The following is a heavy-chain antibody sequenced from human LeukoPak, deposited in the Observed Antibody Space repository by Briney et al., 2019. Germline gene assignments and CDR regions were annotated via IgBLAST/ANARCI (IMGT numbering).Heavy chain of an antibody. Sequence: SETLSLTCTVSGGSINNYYWSWIRQPPGKGLEWIGYIYYTGRTNYNPSLKSRVTMSVDTSQNQFSLKLTSVTAADTAVYYCARGSLAIWDYWGQGTLVTVSS. CDR1: GGSINNYY. D-gene: IGHD3-10*01. V-gene: IGHV4-59*01. J-gene: IGHJ4*02. CDR2: IYYTGRT. CDR3: ARGSLAIWDY.